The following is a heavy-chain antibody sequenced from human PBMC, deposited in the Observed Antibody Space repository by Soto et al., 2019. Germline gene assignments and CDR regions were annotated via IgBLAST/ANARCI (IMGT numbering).Heavy chain of an antibody. Sequence: QVQLVESGGGVVQPGRSLRLSCAASGFTFSSYGMHWVRQAPGKGLEWVAVIWYDGSNKYYADSVKGRFTISRDNSKNTLYLQMNSLRAEDTAVYYCARDARYCSGGSCYWGRTRGWFDPWGQGTLVTVSS. CDR2: IWYDGSNK. J-gene: IGHJ5*02. CDR3: ARDARYCSGGSCYWGRTRGWFDP. V-gene: IGHV3-33*01. D-gene: IGHD2-15*01. CDR1: GFTFSSYG.